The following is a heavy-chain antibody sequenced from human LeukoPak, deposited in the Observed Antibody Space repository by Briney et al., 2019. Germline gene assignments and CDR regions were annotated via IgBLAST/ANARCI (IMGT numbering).Heavy chain of an antibody. J-gene: IGHJ4*02. CDR2: IHESGST. CDR1: GVSMSSNNW. CDR3: ARHEGFSQKD. Sequence: SGTLSLTCAVYGVSMSSNNWWSWVRQPPGKGLEWIGEIHESGSTNYNPSLKSRVTISVDKSKDQFSLKLSSVTAADTAVYYCARHEGFSQKDWGQGTQVTVS. V-gene: IGHV4-4*02.